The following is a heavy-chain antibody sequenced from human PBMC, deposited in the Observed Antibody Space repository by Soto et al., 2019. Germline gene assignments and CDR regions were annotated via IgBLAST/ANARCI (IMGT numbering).Heavy chain of an antibody. CDR1: GFTVRSYA. V-gene: IGHV3-23*01. J-gene: IGHJ4*02. CDR2: VSASGTGT. CDR3: ARDQGASYGLYYFDY. Sequence: GGSLRLSCAASGFTVRSYAMSWVRQAPGKGLEWVSAVSASGTGTYYSDSVKGRFTISRDSSKNTLYLQMNSLRAEDTALYYCARDQGASYGLYYFDYRGKGTLVTVSS. D-gene: IGHD5-18*01.